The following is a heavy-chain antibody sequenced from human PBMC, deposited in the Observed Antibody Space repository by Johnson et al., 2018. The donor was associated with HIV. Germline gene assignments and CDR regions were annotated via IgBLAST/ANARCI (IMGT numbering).Heavy chain of an antibody. D-gene: IGHD6-19*01. J-gene: IGHJ3*02. CDR1: GFTFSSYA. V-gene: IGHV3-20*04. Sequence: VQLVESGGGLVQPGGSLRLSCAASGFTFSSYAMSWVRQAPGKGLDWVSGINWNGGSTGYADSVKGRFTISRDNAKNSLYLQMNSLRAEDTAVYYCAREKQWLGAGGPSDAFDIWGQGTMVTVSS. CDR3: AREKQWLGAGGPSDAFDI. CDR2: INWNGGST.